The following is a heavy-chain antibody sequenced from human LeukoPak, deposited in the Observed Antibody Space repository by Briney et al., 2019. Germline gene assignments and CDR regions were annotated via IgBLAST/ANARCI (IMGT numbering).Heavy chain of an antibody. CDR2: MNPNSGNT. Sequence: ASVKVSCKASGGTFSSYAINWVRQATGQGLEWMGWMNPNSGNTGYAQKFQGRVTMTRNTSISTAYMELSSLRSEDTAVYYCARKMSSGWYGYYYYGMDVWGQGTTVTVSS. J-gene: IGHJ6*02. CDR3: ARKMSSGWYGYYYYGMDV. V-gene: IGHV1-8*02. CDR1: GGTFSSYA. D-gene: IGHD6-19*01.